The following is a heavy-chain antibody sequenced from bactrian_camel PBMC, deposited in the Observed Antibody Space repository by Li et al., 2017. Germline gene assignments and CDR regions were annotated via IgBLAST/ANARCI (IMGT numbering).Heavy chain of an antibody. J-gene: IGHJ6*01. V-gene: IGHV3S55*01. CDR2: ISSDGDT. D-gene: IGHD3*01. CDR1: GSTFDDGE. CDR3: APVGVIKGLGVRTCDELAGF. Sequence: QLVESGGGSVQAGGSLRLSCTAPGSTFDDGEMGWYRQDPGNECELVATISSDGDTYYADAVKGRFSISRDNAKNTVYLQMNSLKPEDTADYYCAPVGVIKGLGVRTCDELAGFWGQGTQVTVS.